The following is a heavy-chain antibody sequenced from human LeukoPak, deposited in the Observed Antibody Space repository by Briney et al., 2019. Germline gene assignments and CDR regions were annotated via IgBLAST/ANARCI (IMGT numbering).Heavy chain of an antibody. V-gene: IGHV3-74*03. J-gene: IGHJ4*02. CDR2: IDNAGSIT. CDR1: GFTFSNYW. D-gene: IGHD3-22*01. CDR3: VRSAFHAGSGNYYDY. Sequence: GGSLRLSCAASGFTFSNYWIHWVRQAPGKGLVWVSRIDNAGSITTYADSVKGRCTISRDNAENTLYLQMNSLRVEDTAVYYCVRSAFHAGSGNYYDYWGQGTLVTVSS.